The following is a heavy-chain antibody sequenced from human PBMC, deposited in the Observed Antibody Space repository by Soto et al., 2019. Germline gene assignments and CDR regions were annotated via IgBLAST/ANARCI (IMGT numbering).Heavy chain of an antibody. J-gene: IGHJ4*02. V-gene: IGHV3-33*01. D-gene: IGHD4-17*01. CDR2: IWYDGSNK. Sequence: QVQLVESGGGVVQPGRSLRLSCAASGFTFSSYGMHWVRQAPGKGLEWVAVIWYDGSNKYYADSVKGRFTISRDNSKNTLDLQMNSLRAEDTAVYYCARGRLGRFDYWGQGTLVTVSS. CDR1: GFTFSSYG. CDR3: ARGRLGRFDY.